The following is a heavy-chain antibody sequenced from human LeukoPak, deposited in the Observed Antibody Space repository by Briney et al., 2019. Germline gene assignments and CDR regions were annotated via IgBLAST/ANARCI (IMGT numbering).Heavy chain of an antibody. CDR2: IYHSETT. D-gene: IGHD1-14*01. CDR1: GGSISSGGYS. J-gene: IGHJ2*01. CDR3: ARRGSGASLEYYFDL. V-gene: IGHV4-30-2*01. Sequence: PSQTLSLTCAVSGGSISSGGYSWSWIRQPPGKGLEWIGYIYHSETTYYNPSLKSRVTISVDRSKNQFSLRLGSVTAADTAVYYCARRGSGASLEYYFDLWGRGTLVTVSS.